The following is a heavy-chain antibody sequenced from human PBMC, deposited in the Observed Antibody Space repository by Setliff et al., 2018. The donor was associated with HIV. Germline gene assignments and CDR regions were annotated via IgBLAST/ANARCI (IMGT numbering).Heavy chain of an antibody. CDR1: GGTFSSYA. D-gene: IGHD3-22*01. Sequence: ASVKVSCKASGGTFSSYAISWVRQAPGQGLEWMGGIIPILGIANYAQKFQGRVTITADKSTSTAYMELSSLRSEDTAVYYCAREVYDSSGYYFDYWGQGTLVTVS. CDR3: AREVYDSSGYYFDY. J-gene: IGHJ4*02. V-gene: IGHV1-69*10. CDR2: IIPILGIA.